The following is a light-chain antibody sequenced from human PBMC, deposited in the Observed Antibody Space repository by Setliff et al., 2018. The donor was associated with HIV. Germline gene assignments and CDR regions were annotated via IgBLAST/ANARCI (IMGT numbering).Light chain of an antibody. V-gene: IGLV2-8*01. Sequence: QSALTQPPSASGSPGQSVTISCTGTSSDIGAYNVVSWFQQHPGKAPKVMIYDVNQRPSGVPDRFSGSKSGNTASLTVSGLQPEDEADYYCSSYAGGPYVFGTG. CDR3: SSYAGGPYV. J-gene: IGLJ1*01. CDR1: SSDIGAYNV. CDR2: DVN.